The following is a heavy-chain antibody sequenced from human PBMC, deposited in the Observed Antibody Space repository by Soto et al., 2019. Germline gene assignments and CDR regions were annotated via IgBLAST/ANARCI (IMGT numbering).Heavy chain of an antibody. CDR3: ARSITIFGVVILSDWFDP. V-gene: IGHV4-34*01. CDR2: INHSGST. J-gene: IGHJ5*02. CDR1: GGSFSGYY. D-gene: IGHD3-3*01. Sequence: PSETLSLTCAVYGGSFSGYYWSWIRQPPGKGLEWIGEINHSGSTNYNPSLKSRVTISVDTSKNQFSLKLSSVTAADTAVYYCARSITIFGVVILSDWFDPWGQGTLVTVS.